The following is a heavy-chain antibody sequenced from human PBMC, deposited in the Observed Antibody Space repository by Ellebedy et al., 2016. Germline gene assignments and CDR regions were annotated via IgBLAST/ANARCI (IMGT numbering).Heavy chain of an antibody. CDR3: ARHGPSSSTWLNWFNP. CDR2: INYSGST. D-gene: IGHD6-13*01. V-gene: IGHV4-39*01. J-gene: IGHJ5*02. CDR1: GGSISSTNYY. Sequence: SETLSLXCTVSGGSISSTNYYWGWIRQPPGKGLEWIGSINYSGSTYYNPPLKSRLTMSVDTSKNQFSLKLSSVTAADTAVYHCARHGPSSSTWLNWFNPWGQGSLVTVSS.